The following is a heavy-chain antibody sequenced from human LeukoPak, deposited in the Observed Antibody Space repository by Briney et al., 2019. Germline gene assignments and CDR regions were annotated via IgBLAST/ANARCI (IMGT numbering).Heavy chain of an antibody. J-gene: IGHJ4*02. CDR1: GFTFSSYA. CDR2: IGGSGGST. V-gene: IGHV3-23*01. D-gene: IGHD6-13*01. CDR3: AKVETAAAATLRGFDY. Sequence: PGGSLRLSWAASGFTFSSYAMSWVRQAPGKGLEWVSSIGGSGGSTYYADSVKGRFTISRDNSKNTLYLQMNSLRAEDTAVYYCAKVETAAAATLRGFDYWGQGTLVTVSS.